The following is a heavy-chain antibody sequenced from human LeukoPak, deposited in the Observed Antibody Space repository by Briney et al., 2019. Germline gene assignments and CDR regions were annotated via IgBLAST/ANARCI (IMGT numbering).Heavy chain of an antibody. J-gene: IGHJ3*02. Sequence: SETLSLTCAVYGGSFSAYYWSWIRQPPGKGLEWIGEINHSGSTNYNPSLKSRVTTSVDTSKNQFSLKLSSVTAADTAVYYCARELYSSGYHDAFDIWGQGTMVTVSS. CDR3: ARELYSSGYHDAFDI. CDR1: GGSFSAYY. V-gene: IGHV4-34*01. D-gene: IGHD3-22*01. CDR2: INHSGST.